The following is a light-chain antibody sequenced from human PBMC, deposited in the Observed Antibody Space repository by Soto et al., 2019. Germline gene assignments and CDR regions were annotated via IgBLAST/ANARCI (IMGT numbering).Light chain of an antibody. J-gene: IGLJ2*01. CDR1: SSDVGGYNY. CDR2: DVS. V-gene: IGLV2-14*01. CDR3: SSYTTSGSLV. Sequence: HSALTQPASVSGSPGQTITISCTGTSSDVGGYNYVSWYQQHPGKAPKLMIYDVSNRPSGVSNRFSGSKSGYTAALTISGLQAEDEADYYCSSYTTSGSLVFGGGTKVTVL.